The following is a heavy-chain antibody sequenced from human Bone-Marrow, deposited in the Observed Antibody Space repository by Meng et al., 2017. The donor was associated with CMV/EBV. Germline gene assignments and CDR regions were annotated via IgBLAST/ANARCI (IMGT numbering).Heavy chain of an antibody. CDR1: GFTFSSYW. CDR2: IKSKTDGGTT. Sequence: GESLKISCAASGFTFSSYWMSWVRQAPGKGLEWIGRIKSKTDGGTTDYAAPVKGRFTISRDDSKNTLYLQMNSLKTEDTAVYYCTTTLTYWGQGTLVTVSS. V-gene: IGHV3-15*01. CDR3: TTTLTY. J-gene: IGHJ4*02.